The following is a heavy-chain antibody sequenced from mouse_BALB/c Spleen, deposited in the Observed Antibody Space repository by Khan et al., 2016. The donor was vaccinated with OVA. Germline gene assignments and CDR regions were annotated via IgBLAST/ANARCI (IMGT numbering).Heavy chain of an antibody. CDR1: GYTFTSYT. V-gene: IGHV1-4*01. CDR3: TRRASLYAMDY. CDR2: INPSSHFT. J-gene: IGHJ4*01. Sequence: QVQLVQSGAELARPGASLKMSCKTSGYTFTSYTMHWIKQRPGQGLEWIGYINPSSHFTNYNQKFNDKATLTADKSSSTAYMQLSSLTSEDSAVYCCTRRASLYAMDYWGQGTSVTVSS. D-gene: IGHD3-3*01.